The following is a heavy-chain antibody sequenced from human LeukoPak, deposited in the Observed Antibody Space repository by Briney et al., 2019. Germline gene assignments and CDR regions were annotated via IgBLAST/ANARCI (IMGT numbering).Heavy chain of an antibody. J-gene: IGHJ5*02. CDR3: AKEGTVRWFDP. Sequence: SETLSLTCSVSGYSISSGYYWTFIRQPPGKGLEWVGGIYHTGHTFYNPSLKSRVTISVETSKNQFSLKLDSVTAADTAVYYCAKEGTVRWFDPWGQGTLVTVSS. CDR1: GYSISSGYY. D-gene: IGHD1-14*01. CDR2: IYHTGHT. V-gene: IGHV4-38-2*02.